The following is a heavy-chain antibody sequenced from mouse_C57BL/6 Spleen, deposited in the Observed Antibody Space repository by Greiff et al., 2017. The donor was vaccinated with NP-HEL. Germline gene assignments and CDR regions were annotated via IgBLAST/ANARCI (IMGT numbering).Heavy chain of an antibody. CDR2: INYDGSST. Sequence: EVKLVESEGGLVQPGSSMKLSCTASGFTFSDYYMAWVRQVPEKGLEWVANINYDGSSTYYLDSLKSRFIISRDNAKNILYLQMSSLKSEDTATYYCARDNGSSLYWYFDVWGTGTTVTVSS. V-gene: IGHV5-16*01. J-gene: IGHJ1*03. CDR1: GFTFSDYY. D-gene: IGHD1-1*01. CDR3: ARDNGSSLYWYFDV.